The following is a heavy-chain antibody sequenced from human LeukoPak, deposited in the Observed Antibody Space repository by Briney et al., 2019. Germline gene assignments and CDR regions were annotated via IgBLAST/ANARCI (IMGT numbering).Heavy chain of an antibody. CDR2: IYPGDSDT. D-gene: IGHD3-22*01. Sequence: GESLKISCKGSGYSFTSYWIGWVRQMPGKGLEWMGIIYPGDSDTRYSPSFQGQVTISADKSISTDYLQWSSRKASDTAMYYCARHPEPHYYDSSGYYYDYWGQGTLVTVSS. CDR1: GYSFTSYW. J-gene: IGHJ4*02. V-gene: IGHV5-51*01. CDR3: ARHPEPHYYDSSGYYYDY.